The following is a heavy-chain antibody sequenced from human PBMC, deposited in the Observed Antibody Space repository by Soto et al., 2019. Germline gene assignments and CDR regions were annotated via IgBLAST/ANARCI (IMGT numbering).Heavy chain of an antibody. Sequence: SDTLSLTCTVSGGSISSYYWSWIRQTPGKGLEWIGYIYYSGNTNYNPSLKSRVTISVDTSKSQFSLKLNSVTAADTAVYYCARHIGECSGTSCKIFDYWGQGTLVT. CDR2: IYYSGNT. V-gene: IGHV4-59*08. J-gene: IGHJ4*02. CDR1: GGSISSYY. CDR3: ARHIGECSGTSCKIFDY. D-gene: IGHD2-2*01.